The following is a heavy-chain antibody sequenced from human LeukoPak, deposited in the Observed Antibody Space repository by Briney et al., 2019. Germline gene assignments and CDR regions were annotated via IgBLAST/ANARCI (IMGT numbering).Heavy chain of an antibody. Sequence: ASVKVSRKASGYTFTGYYIHWVRQAPGQGLECMGRINPNSGGTNYAQKFQGRVTMTRDTSISTAYMELSRLRSDDTAIYYCARDRGSGYDFDYWGPGTLVTVSS. CDR3: ARDRGSGYDFDY. V-gene: IGHV1-2*06. D-gene: IGHD5-12*01. J-gene: IGHJ4*02. CDR2: INPNSGGT. CDR1: GYTFTGYY.